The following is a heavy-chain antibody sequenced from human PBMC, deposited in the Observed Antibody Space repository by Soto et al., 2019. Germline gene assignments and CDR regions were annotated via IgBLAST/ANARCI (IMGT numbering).Heavy chain of an antibody. CDR3: ARCPHSVVVPAAIGGWLDP. CDR2: IIPIFGTA. D-gene: IGHD2-2*01. Sequence: SVKVSCKASGGTFSSYAISWVRQAPGQGLEWMGGIIPIFGTANYAQKFQGRVTITADESTSTAYMELSSLRSEDTAVYYCARCPHSVVVPAAIGGWLDPWGQGTLVTVAS. V-gene: IGHV1-69*13. CDR1: GGTFSSYA. J-gene: IGHJ5*02.